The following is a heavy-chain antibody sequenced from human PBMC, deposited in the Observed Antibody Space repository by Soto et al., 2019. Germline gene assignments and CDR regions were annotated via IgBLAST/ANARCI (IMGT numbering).Heavy chain of an antibody. Sequence: GGSLRLSCAASGLTFSSYAMTWVRQAPGKGLEWVSSIYSSGGTYYADSVKGRSTISRDDSKNTLYVQMNILRAEDTAVYYCAKTLGPSAIHPFSWGQGTLVTVSS. J-gene: IGHJ5*02. V-gene: IGHV3-23*01. D-gene: IGHD2-2*02. CDR3: AKTLGPSAIHPFS. CDR1: GLTFSSYA. CDR2: IYSSGGT.